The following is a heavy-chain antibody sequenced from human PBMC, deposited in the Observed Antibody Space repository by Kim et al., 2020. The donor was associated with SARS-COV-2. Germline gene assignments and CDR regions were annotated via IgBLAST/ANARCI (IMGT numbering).Heavy chain of an antibody. CDR1: GGSFSGYY. D-gene: IGHD1-1*01. J-gene: IGHJ4*02. CDR2: INHSGST. CDR3: ARKHSWGGTGKFDY. V-gene: IGHV4-34*01. Sequence: SETLSLTCAVYGGSFSGYYWSWIRQPPGKGLEWIGEINHSGSTNYNPSLKSRVTISVDTSKNQFSLKLSSVTAADTAVYYCARKHSWGGTGKFDYWGQGT.